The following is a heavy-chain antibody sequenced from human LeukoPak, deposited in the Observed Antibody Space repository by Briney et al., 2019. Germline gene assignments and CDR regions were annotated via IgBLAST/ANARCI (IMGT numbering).Heavy chain of an antibody. CDR2: INHSGST. CDR3: ARRWVAARRRGYFDY. Sequence: PSETLSLTCAVYGGSFSGYYWSWIRQPPGKGLEWIGEINHSGSTNYNPSLKSRVTISVDTSKNQFSLKLSSVTAADTAVYYCARRWVAARRRGYFDYWSQGTLVTVSS. J-gene: IGHJ4*02. CDR1: GGSFSGYY. D-gene: IGHD6-6*01. V-gene: IGHV4-34*01.